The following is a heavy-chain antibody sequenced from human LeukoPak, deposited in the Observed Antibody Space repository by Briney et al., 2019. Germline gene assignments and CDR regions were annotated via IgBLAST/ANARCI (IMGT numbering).Heavy chain of an antibody. CDR3: ARGAFYSNHGVDY. Sequence: ASVKVSCKASGYTFTSYGISWVRQATGQGLEWMGWMNPNSGNTGYAQKFQGRVTITRNTSISTAYMELSSLRSEDTAVYYCARGAFYSNHGVDYWGQGTLVTVSS. D-gene: IGHD4-11*01. CDR2: MNPNSGNT. J-gene: IGHJ4*02. CDR1: GYTFTSYG. V-gene: IGHV1-8*01.